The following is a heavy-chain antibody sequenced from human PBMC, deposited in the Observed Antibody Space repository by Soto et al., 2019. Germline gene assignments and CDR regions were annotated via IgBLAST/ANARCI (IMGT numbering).Heavy chain of an antibody. D-gene: IGHD1-26*01. V-gene: IGHV3-23*01. CDR2: LGDSDDTA. CDR3: ARDSLLSDSYFDY. CDR1: GFTLSYYA. J-gene: IGHJ4*02. Sequence: GGSLRLSCVGSGFTLSYYAMDWVRQAPGKGPEWVSLLGDSDDTAYYTDSVQGRFTMSRDKSKNTLYLQMNSLRAEDTAVYYCARDSLLSDSYFDYWGQGTLVTVSS.